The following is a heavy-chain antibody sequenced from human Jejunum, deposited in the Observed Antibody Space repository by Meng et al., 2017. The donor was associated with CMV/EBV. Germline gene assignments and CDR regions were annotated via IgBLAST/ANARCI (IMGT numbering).Heavy chain of an antibody. J-gene: IGHJ4*02. V-gene: IGHV3-23*01. CDR3: AKDRRYSGSGTYYRED. CDR1: FTFSTYG. Sequence: FTFSTYGMSWVRQAPGKGLEWVSHINGNGDTTYYADSMKGRFTISRDNSENTLYLQMNSLRAEDTAVYFCAKDRRYSGSGTYYREDWGQGTLVTVSS. D-gene: IGHD3-10*01. CDR2: INGNGDTT.